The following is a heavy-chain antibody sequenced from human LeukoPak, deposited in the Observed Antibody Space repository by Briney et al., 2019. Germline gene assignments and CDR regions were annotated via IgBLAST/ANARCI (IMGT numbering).Heavy chain of an antibody. CDR1: GFTFSSYE. D-gene: IGHD2/OR15-2a*01. J-gene: IGHJ4*02. CDR3: ARERTTIVSGTTIGAY. Sequence: GGSLRLSCSASGFTFSSYEMNWVRQAPGKGLEWISYITGSGDTIYYADSVKGRFTISRDNAKNSLFLQMNSLKADDTAVYYCARERTTIVSGTTIGAYWGQGTLVTVSS. CDR2: ITGSGDTI. V-gene: IGHV3-48*03.